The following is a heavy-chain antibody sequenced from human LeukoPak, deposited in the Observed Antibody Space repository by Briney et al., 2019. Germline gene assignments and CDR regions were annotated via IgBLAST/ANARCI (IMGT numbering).Heavy chain of an antibody. Sequence: ASVKVSCKASGYTFTSYYVHWVRQAPGQGLKWMGIINPSGGYTGYAQKFQGRVTMTRDTSTSTVYMELSSLRSEDTAVYYCARDLGSDILTGYKKYYFDYWGQGTLVTVSS. J-gene: IGHJ4*02. V-gene: IGHV1-46*01. CDR3: ARDLGSDILTGYKKYYFDY. D-gene: IGHD3-9*01. CDR2: INPSGGYT. CDR1: GYTFTSYY.